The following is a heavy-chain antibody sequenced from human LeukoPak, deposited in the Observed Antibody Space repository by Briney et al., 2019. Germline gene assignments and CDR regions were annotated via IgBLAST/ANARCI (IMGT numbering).Heavy chain of an antibody. CDR1: GFTVSSNY. J-gene: IGHJ6*03. D-gene: IGHD3-16*01. Sequence: GGSLRLSCAAPGFTVSSNYMTWVRQAPGKGLEWVSVIYSGGTTYYADSVKDRFTISRDSSKNTLYLQMNNLRAEDTAVYYCARDKVWDYFYYYMDVWGKGTTVTVSS. V-gene: IGHV3-53*01. CDR2: IYSGGTT. CDR3: ARDKVWDYFYYYMDV.